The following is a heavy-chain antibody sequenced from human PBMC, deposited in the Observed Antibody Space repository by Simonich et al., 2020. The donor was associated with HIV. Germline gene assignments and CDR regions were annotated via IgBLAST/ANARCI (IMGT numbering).Heavy chain of an antibody. CDR1: GYSFTNYW. D-gene: IGHD5-12*01. V-gene: IGHV5-51*03. CDR3: VRRGGYRGFDNAFDI. J-gene: IGHJ3*02. Sequence: EVQLVQSGAEVKKPGESLKISCKGSGYSFTNYWIACVRQMPGQGLDWMGIICPGDSDTKDSPSFQGLVTISADKSISTAYLQWISLKASDTAMYYCVRRGGYRGFDNAFDIWGQGTMVTVSS. CDR2: ICPGDSDT.